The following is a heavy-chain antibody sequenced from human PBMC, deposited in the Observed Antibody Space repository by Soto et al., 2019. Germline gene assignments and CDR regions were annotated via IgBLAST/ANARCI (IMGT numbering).Heavy chain of an antibody. J-gene: IGHJ4*02. CDR2: IYWNDAK. Sequence: GSGPTLVNPTQTLTLTCTLSGLSLNTTAVGVGWVRQPPGKALEWLAVIYWNDAKRYSPSLKSRLTLTKDTSKNQVVLTMTNMDPVDTATYYCGHWSYSTGWSDYWGQGALVTVS. CDR1: GLSLNTTAVG. D-gene: IGHD6-19*01. CDR3: GHWSYSTGWSDY. V-gene: IGHV2-5*01.